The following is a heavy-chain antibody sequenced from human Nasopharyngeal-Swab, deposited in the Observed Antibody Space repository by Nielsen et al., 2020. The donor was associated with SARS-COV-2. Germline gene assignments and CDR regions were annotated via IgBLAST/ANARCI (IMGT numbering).Heavy chain of an antibody. CDR3: ARGLSGRGPAPSLGLGPYYYYYYMDV. J-gene: IGHJ6*03. CDR2: INHSGST. Sequence: WIRQPPGKGPEWIAEINHSGSTNYNPSLKSRVTLSVDTSMNQVSLEVSSVTAADTAVYYCARGLSGRGPAPSLGLGPYYYYYYMDVWGKGTTVTVSS. V-gene: IGHV4-34*01. D-gene: IGHD2-2*01.